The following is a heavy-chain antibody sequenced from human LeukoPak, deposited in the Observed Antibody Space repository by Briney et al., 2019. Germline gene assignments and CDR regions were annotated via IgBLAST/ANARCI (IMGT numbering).Heavy chain of an antibody. Sequence: GGSLRLSCAASGFTFSSYSMNWVRQAPGKGLERVSSIGSSSSYIYYADSVKGRFTISRDNAKNSLYLQMNSLRAEDTAVYYCARAPFPIVGATKGDYWGQGTLVTVSS. CDR2: IGSSSSYI. D-gene: IGHD1-26*01. V-gene: IGHV3-21*01. CDR1: GFTFSSYS. J-gene: IGHJ4*02. CDR3: ARAPFPIVGATKGDY.